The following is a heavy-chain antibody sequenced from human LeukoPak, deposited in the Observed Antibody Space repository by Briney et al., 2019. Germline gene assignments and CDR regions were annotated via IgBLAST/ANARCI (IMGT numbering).Heavy chain of an antibody. Sequence: GGSLRLSCAASGFTFSSYGMHWVRQAPGKGLEWVAFIRYDGSNKYYADSVKGRFTISRDNSKNTLYLQMNSLRAEDTAVYYCARDPRTRFASHYMDVWGKGTTVTVSS. J-gene: IGHJ6*03. CDR2: IRYDGSNK. D-gene: IGHD2-2*01. V-gene: IGHV3-30*02. CDR3: ARDPRTRFASHYMDV. CDR1: GFTFSSYG.